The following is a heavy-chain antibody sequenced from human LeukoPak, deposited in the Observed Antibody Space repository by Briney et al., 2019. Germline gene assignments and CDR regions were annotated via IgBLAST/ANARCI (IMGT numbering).Heavy chain of an antibody. CDR3: ARDRGSLEYDY. J-gene: IGHJ4*02. Sequence: GGSLRLSCAASGFTFSRHWMHWVRHAPGKGLVRVSRINSDETTTSYADSVKGRFTISRDNARNTLYLQMNSLRADDTAVYYCARDRGSLEYDYWGQGTLVTVSP. CDR2: INSDETTT. V-gene: IGHV3-74*01. CDR1: GFTFSRHW. D-gene: IGHD1-26*01.